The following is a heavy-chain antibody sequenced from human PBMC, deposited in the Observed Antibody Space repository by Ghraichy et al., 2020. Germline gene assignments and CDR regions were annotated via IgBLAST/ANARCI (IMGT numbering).Heavy chain of an antibody. CDR2: ISAYNGNT. CDR3: ARDFYQLLFSVDPQTAFDI. J-gene: IGHJ3*02. Sequence: ASVKVSCKASGYTFTSYGISWVRQAPGQGLEWMGWISAYNGNTNYAQKLQGRVTMTTDTSTSTAYMELRSLRSDDTAVYYCARDFYQLLFSVDPQTAFDIWGQGTMVTVSS. D-gene: IGHD2-2*01. V-gene: IGHV1-18*01. CDR1: GYTFTSYG.